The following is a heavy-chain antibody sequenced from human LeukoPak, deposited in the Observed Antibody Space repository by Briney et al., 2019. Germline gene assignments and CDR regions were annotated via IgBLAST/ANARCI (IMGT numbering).Heavy chain of an antibody. CDR1: GYTFTSYG. CDR2: ISAYNGNT. J-gene: IGHJ6*03. CDR3: ARDAERYFDWPRTYYMDV. D-gene: IGHD3-9*01. Sequence: ASVKVSCKASGYTFTSYGISWVRQAPGQGLEWMGWISAYNGNTNCAQKLQGRVTMTTDTSTSTAYMELRSLRSDDTAVYYCARDAERYFDWPRTYYMDVWGKGTTVTISS. V-gene: IGHV1-18*01.